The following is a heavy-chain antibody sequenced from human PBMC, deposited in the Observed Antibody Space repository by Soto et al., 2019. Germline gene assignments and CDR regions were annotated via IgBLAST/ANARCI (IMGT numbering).Heavy chain of an antibody. CDR3: ARDLGYCSGGSCYSYYYGMDV. D-gene: IGHD2-15*01. CDR1: GFTFSSYG. CDR2: IWYDGSNK. Sequence: GGSLRLSCAASGFTFSSYGMHWVRQAPGKGLEWVAVIWYDGSNKYYADSVKGRFTISRDNSKNTLYLQMNSLGAEDTAVYYCARDLGYCSGGSCYSYYYGMDVWGQGTTVTVSS. V-gene: IGHV3-33*01. J-gene: IGHJ6*02.